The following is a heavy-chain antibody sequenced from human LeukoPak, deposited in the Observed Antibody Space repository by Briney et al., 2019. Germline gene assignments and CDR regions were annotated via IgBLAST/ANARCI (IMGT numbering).Heavy chain of an antibody. J-gene: IGHJ4*02. CDR1: GFTFSTYS. Sequence: GGSLRLSCAASGFTFSTYSMNWVRQAPGKGLEWISYISSSSNTIYYADSVKGRFTISRDNAMNSLFLQMNSLRDEDTAVYYCARASFQRWLQLGGDWGQGTLVTVSS. D-gene: IGHD5-24*01. CDR3: ARASFQRWLQLGGD. V-gene: IGHV3-48*02. CDR2: ISSSSNTI.